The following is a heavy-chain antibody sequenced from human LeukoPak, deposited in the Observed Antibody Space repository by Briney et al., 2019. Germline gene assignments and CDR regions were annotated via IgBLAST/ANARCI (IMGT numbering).Heavy chain of an antibody. V-gene: IGHV3-23*01. CDR2: ISAGGDLT. CDR3: ARGVSSGSPFDY. Sequence: AGGSLRLSCAVSGFIFKDFPMTWVRQAPGKGLEWLSGISAGGDLTFHADSLKGRFTISRDNYKNTLYLQMDSLRAEDTAVYYCARGVSSGSPFDYWGQGTLVTVSS. J-gene: IGHJ4*02. CDR1: GFIFKDFP. D-gene: IGHD6-19*01.